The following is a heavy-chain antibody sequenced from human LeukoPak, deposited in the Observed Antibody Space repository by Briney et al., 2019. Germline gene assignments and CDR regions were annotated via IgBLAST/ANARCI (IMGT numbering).Heavy chain of an antibody. CDR1: GYSISSGYY. D-gene: IGHD3-3*01. Sequence: SETLSLTCTVSGYSISSGYYWGWIRQPPGKGLDWVGSMSHSGSTHYNPSLKSRVTVSLDTSKNQFSLKLSSVTAADTAVYYCARAGHYDFWSGYFANPPDYRGQGTLVTVSS. V-gene: IGHV4-38-2*02. CDR2: MSHSGST. J-gene: IGHJ4*02. CDR3: ARAGHYDFWSGYFANPPDY.